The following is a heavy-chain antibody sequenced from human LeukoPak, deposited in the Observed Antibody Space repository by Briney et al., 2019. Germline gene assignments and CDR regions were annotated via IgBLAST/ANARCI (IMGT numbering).Heavy chain of an antibody. V-gene: IGHV4-34*01. Sequence: PSETLSLTCAVYSGSFSGYYWTWFRQPPGKGLEWIGEFNHNWGAKYNPSLKSRVTISVDTSKNHLSLSLNSVTAADTAVYYCARQGVGYLPILDWGQGTLVTVSS. CDR2: FNHNWGA. D-gene: IGHD2-21*01. CDR3: ARQGVGYLPILD. CDR1: SGSFSGYY. J-gene: IGHJ4*02.